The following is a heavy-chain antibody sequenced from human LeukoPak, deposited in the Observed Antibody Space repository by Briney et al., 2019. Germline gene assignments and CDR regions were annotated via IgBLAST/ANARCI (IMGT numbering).Heavy chain of an antibody. V-gene: IGHV4-59*08. CDR2: MFYSGTT. J-gene: IGHJ5*02. CDR1: IWCVRGEG. CDR3: ARHAYRRGASIDNWFDR. Sequence: PSETLSHTGSGCIWCVRGEGCRSTWQPPGKGLEWIAYMFYSGTTNYNPSLKSRVTTSVDTSKNQFSLKLTSVTAADTAVYYCARHAYRRGASIDNWFDRWGQGTLVTVSS. D-gene: IGHD1-26*01.